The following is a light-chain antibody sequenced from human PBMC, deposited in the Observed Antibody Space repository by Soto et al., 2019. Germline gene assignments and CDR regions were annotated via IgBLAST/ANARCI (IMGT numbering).Light chain of an antibody. V-gene: IGKV2-28*01. Sequence: DIVMTQSPLSLPVTPGEPASISCRSSQSFRHSIGYNYLDWYLQKPGQSPQLLIYLGSNRASGVPDRFSGSGSGTDFTLKISRVEAEDVGVYYCMQALQTPYTFGQGTKLEIK. J-gene: IGKJ2*01. CDR2: LGS. CDR1: QSFRHSIGYNY. CDR3: MQALQTPYT.